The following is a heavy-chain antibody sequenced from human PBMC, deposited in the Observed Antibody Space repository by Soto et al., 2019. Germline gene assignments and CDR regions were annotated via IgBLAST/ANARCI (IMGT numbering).Heavy chain of an antibody. V-gene: IGHV1-69*13. D-gene: IGHD3-22*01. CDR3: ARDLYYYYDSSGYYSLPYYYGMDV. J-gene: IGHJ6*02. CDR1: GGTFSSYA. CDR2: IIPIFGTA. Sequence: SVKVSCTASGGTFSSYAISWVRQAPGQGLEWMGGIIPIFGTANYAQKFQGRVTITADESTSTAYMELSSLRSEDAAVYYRARDLYYYYDSSGYYSLPYYYGMDVWGQGTTVTVSS.